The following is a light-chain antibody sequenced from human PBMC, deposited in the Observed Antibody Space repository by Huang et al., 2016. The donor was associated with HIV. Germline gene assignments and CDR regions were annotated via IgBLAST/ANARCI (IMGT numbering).Light chain of an antibody. Sequence: IVLTQTPGTLSLSPGERATLSCRARQSVTNSYLAWYQHRPGQAPRLLIYGASSRATGVPDRFSGSGSVTDFTLTITRLEPEDFGVYYCQQYSDSPFTFGGGTKVEIK. V-gene: IGKV3-20*01. CDR1: QSVTNSY. CDR3: QQYSDSPFT. J-gene: IGKJ4*01. CDR2: GAS.